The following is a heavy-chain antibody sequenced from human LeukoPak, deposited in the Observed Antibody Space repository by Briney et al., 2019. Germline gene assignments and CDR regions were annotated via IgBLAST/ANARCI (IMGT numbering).Heavy chain of an antibody. Sequence: SETLSLTCTVSGGSISSYYWSWIRQPPGKGLEWIGYIHYSGSTNSNPSLKSRVTISVDTSKNEISLKLSSVTAADTAVYYCARHEQPTYYFDYWGQGTLVTVSS. CDR1: GGSISSYY. J-gene: IGHJ4*02. V-gene: IGHV4-59*08. CDR3: ARHEQPTYYFDY. D-gene: IGHD1/OR15-1a*01. CDR2: IHYSGST.